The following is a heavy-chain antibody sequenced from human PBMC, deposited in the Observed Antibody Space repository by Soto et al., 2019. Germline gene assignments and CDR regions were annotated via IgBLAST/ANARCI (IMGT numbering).Heavy chain of an antibody. V-gene: IGHV3-15*01. D-gene: IGHD6-19*01. Sequence: GGSLRLSCAASGFTFSNAWMSWVRQTPGKGLEWVGRIKSKTGGGTTDYAAPVKGIFTISRDYSKSTLYLQTSSLKTEDTAVYYFTTGLSSGGYYYGMDVWGQGTTVTVSS. CDR1: GFTFSNAW. CDR2: IKSKTGGGTT. CDR3: TTGLSSGGYYYGMDV. J-gene: IGHJ6*02.